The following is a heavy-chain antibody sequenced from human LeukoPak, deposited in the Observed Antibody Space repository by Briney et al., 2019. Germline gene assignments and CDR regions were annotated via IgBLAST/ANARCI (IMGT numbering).Heavy chain of an antibody. CDR1: GFTLSSYG. Sequence: PGRSLRLSCAASGFTLSSYGMHWVRQAPGKGLEWVAVISYDGSNKYYADSVKGRFTISRDNSKNTLYLQMNSLRAEDTAVYYCAKAGDNAFDIWGQGTMVTVSS. J-gene: IGHJ3*02. V-gene: IGHV3-30*18. D-gene: IGHD4-17*01. CDR3: AKAGDNAFDI. CDR2: ISYDGSNK.